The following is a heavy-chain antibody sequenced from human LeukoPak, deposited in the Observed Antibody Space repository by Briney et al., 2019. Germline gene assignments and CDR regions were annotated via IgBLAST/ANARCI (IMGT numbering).Heavy chain of an antibody. CDR3: AKEYCSGASCYLDY. D-gene: IGHD2-15*01. V-gene: IGHV3-23*01. CDR1: GFTFSNQA. Sequence: GGSLRLSCSASGFTFSNQAMSWVRQAPGKGLEWVSSISGSGGSTYYADSVKGRFTISRDNSKNTLYLQMNSLRAEDTAVYYCAKEYCSGASCYLDYWGQGTPVTVSS. J-gene: IGHJ4*02. CDR2: ISGSGGST.